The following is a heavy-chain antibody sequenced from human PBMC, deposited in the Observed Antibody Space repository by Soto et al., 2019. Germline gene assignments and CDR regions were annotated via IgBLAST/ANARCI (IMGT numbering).Heavy chain of an antibody. J-gene: IGHJ4*02. CDR2: INAGNGNT. CDR3: ARISGYYLIDDY. Sequence: QVQLVQSGAEEKKPGASVKVSCKASGYTFTSYAMHWVRQAPGQRLEWMGWINAGNGNTKYSQKFQGRVTITRDTPASTAYMELGSLRSEDTAVYYCARISGYYLIDDYGGQGTLVTVSS. V-gene: IGHV1-3*05. D-gene: IGHD3-22*01. CDR1: GYTFTSYA.